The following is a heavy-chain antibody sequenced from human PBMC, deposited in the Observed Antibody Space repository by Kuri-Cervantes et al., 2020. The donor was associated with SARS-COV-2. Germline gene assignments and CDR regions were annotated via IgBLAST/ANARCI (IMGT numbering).Heavy chain of an antibody. CDR1: GGSISSSNW. J-gene: IGHJ4*02. V-gene: IGHV4-4*02. CDR3: ARGRSPGY. CDR2: INHSGST. Sequence: GSLRLSCAVSGGSISSSNWWSWVRQPPGKGLEWIGEINHSGSTNYNPSLKSRVTISVDTSKNQFSLKLSSVTAADTAVYYCARGRSPGYWGQGTLVTVSS.